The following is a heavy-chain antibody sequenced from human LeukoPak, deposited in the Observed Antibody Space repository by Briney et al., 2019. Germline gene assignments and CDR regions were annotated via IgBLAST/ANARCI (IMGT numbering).Heavy chain of an antibody. CDR3: ARARGGSNSDY. J-gene: IGHJ4*02. Sequence: PGGSLRLSCAASGFTFSSYAMSWVRQAPGKGLEWVASINQDGSEKYYVDSVKGRFTISRDNAKNSLYLQMNSLRADDTAVYYCARARGGSNSDYWGQGTLVTVSS. CDR1: GFTFSSYA. V-gene: IGHV3-7*05. CDR2: INQDGSEK. D-gene: IGHD1-26*01.